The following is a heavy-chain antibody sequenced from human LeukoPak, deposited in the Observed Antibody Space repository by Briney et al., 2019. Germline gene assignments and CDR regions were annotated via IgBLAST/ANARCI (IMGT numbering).Heavy chain of an antibody. D-gene: IGHD6-6*01. CDR3: ARSSYSSSSSV. Sequence: GESLRLSCAVSGFTFSGFWMSWSRQAPGKGLEWVASINSDGSEGYYADVVKGRFTISRDNAKNSLYLQINSLRAEDTAVYYCARSSYSSSSSVWGQGAMVTVSS. V-gene: IGHV3-7*03. J-gene: IGHJ3*01. CDR1: GFTFSGFW. CDR2: INSDGSEG.